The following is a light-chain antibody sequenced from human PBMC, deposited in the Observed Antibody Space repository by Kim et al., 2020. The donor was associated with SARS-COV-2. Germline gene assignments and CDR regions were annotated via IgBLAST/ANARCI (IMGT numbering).Light chain of an antibody. CDR1: QGISSY. J-gene: IGKJ2*01. CDR2: AAS. CDR3: QQLNSYPMYT. Sequence: ASVGDRVTISCRTSQGISSYLAWYQQKPGKAPKLLIYAASTLQSGVPSRFSGSGSGTDFTLTISSLQPEDFATYYCQQLNSYPMYTFGQGTKLEI. V-gene: IGKV1-9*01.